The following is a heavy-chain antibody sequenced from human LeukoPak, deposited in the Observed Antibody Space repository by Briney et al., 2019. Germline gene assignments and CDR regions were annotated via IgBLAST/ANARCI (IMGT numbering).Heavy chain of an antibody. CDR1: GGSITSGGYY. CDR3: ARGSTGDKSNN. D-gene: IGHD7-27*01. J-gene: IGHJ4*02. CDR2: IYYSGTT. Sequence: PSETLSLTCTVSGGSITSGGYYWSWIRQLPGKGLEWIGYIYYSGTTSYNPSLKSRITISLDTSENQFSLKLSSVTAADTAVYYCARGSTGDKSNNWGQGTLVTVSS. V-gene: IGHV4-31*03.